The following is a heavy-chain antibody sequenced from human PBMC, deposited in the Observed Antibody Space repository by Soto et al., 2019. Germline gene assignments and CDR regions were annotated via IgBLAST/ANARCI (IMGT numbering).Heavy chain of an antibody. D-gene: IGHD3-3*01. CDR2: IYYSGST. Sequence: SETLSLTCTVSGGSISSYYWSWIRQPPGKGLEWIGYIYYSGSTNYNPSLKSRVTISVDTSKNQFSLKLSSVTAADTAVYYCARGGLRFLDCLAVWGQGTTVTGSS. V-gene: IGHV4-59*01. CDR1: GGSISSYY. J-gene: IGHJ6*02. CDR3: ARGGLRFLDCLAV.